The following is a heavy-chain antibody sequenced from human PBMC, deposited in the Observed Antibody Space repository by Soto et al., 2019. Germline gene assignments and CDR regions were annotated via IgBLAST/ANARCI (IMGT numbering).Heavy chain of an antibody. V-gene: IGHV1-18*01. CDR3: ARVPGLRGSSWYSWYFDL. D-gene: IGHD6-13*01. Sequence: GASVKVSCKASGGTFSSYTISWVRQAPGQGLEWMGRISAYNGNTNYAQKLQGRVTMTTDTSTSTAYMELRSLRSDDTAVYYCARVPGLRGSSWYSWYFDLWGRGTLVTVSS. J-gene: IGHJ2*01. CDR2: ISAYNGNT. CDR1: GGTFSSYT.